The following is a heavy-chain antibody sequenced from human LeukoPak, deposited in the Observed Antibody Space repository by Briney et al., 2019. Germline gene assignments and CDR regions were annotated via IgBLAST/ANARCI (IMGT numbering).Heavy chain of an antibody. J-gene: IGHJ4*02. Sequence: PGRSLKLSCAASGFRFHSFAMHWVRQAPGKGLEWVAVISYDENNKYYVDSVKGRFTISRDNSKNTLYLQMNSLRAEDTAVYYCAKDQSPKLTGYSSGCRPLDYWGQGTLVTVSS. V-gene: IGHV3-30*04. D-gene: IGHD6-19*01. CDR3: AKDQSPKLTGYSSGCRPLDY. CDR1: GFRFHSFA. CDR2: ISYDENNK.